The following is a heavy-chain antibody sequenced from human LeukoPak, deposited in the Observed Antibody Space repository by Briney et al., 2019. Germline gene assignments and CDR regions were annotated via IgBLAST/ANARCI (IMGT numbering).Heavy chain of an antibody. D-gene: IGHD6-25*01. V-gene: IGHV3-23*01. J-gene: IGHJ4*02. Sequence: PGGSLRLSCAASGFTFSSYGMSWVRQAPGKGLEWVSAISGSGGSTYYADSVKGRFTISRDNSKNTLYLQMNSLRAEDTAVYYCARVHYSSEYGNFDYWGQGTLVTVSS. CDR2: ISGSGGST. CDR1: GFTFSSYG. CDR3: ARVHYSSEYGNFDY.